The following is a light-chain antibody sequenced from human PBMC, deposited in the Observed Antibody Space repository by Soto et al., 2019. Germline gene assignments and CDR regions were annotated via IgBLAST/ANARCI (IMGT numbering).Light chain of an antibody. CDR1: QSIGVW. J-gene: IGKJ1*01. V-gene: IGKV1-5*03. CDR2: KTS. Sequence: DIQMTQSPSTLSASVGDRVTITCRASQSIGVWLAWYQQKPGTAPKLLIYKTSTLDSGVPLRFSGSGSGTEFTLTISSLQHDDFATYYCQQYSNYFRTFGQGTKVEI. CDR3: QQYSNYFRT.